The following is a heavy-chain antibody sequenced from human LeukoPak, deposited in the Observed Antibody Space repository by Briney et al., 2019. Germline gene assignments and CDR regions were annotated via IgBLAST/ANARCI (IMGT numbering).Heavy chain of an antibody. V-gene: IGHV1-69*13. Sequence: SVKVSCKASGGTFSSYAISWVRQAPGQGLEWMGGIIPIFGTANYAQKFQGRVTITAGESTSTAYMELSSLRSEDTAVYYCARYSSSWYQADYWGQGTLVTVSS. CDR1: GGTFSSYA. CDR2: IIPIFGTA. CDR3: ARYSSSWYQADY. J-gene: IGHJ4*02. D-gene: IGHD6-13*01.